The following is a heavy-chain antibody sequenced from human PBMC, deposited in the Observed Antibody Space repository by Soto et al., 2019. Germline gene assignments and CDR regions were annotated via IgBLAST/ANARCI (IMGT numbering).Heavy chain of an antibody. J-gene: IGHJ3*02. D-gene: IGHD3-22*01. V-gene: IGHV4-31*03. CDR3: AREEYYYDTRRSNAFDI. CDR1: GGSISSGGYY. Sequence: SETLSLTCTVSGGSISSGGYYWSWIRQHPGKGLEWIGYIYYSGSTYYNPSLKSRVTISVDTSKNQFSPKLSSVTAADTAVYYCAREEYYYDTRRSNAFDIWGQGTMVTVSS. CDR2: IYYSGST.